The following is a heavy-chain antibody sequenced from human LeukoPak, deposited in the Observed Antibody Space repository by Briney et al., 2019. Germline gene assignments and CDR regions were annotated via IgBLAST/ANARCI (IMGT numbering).Heavy chain of an antibody. CDR1: GGTFSSYA. Sequence: PGASVKVSCKASGGTFSSYAISWVRQAPGQGLEWMGGIIPIFGTANYAQKFQGRVTMTRDMSTSTVYMELSSLRSEDTAVYYCARAAFDYDFLTGHYRRGWFDPWGQGTLVTVSS. D-gene: IGHD3-9*01. CDR3: ARAAFDYDFLTGHYRRGWFDP. V-gene: IGHV1-69*05. CDR2: IIPIFGTA. J-gene: IGHJ5*02.